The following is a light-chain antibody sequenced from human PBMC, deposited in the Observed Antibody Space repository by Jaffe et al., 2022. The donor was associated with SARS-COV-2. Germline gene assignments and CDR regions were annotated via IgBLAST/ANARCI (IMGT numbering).Light chain of an antibody. CDR1: QSVSSNY. Sequence: EILLTQSPGTLSLSPGERATLSCRASQSVSSNYLAWYQQKPGQAPRLLISGASSRATGIPHRFSGSGSGTDFTLTISRLEPEDFAVYYCQQSGSSPYTFGQGTKLEIK. J-gene: IGKJ2*01. CDR3: QQSGSSPYT. V-gene: IGKV3-20*01. CDR2: GAS.